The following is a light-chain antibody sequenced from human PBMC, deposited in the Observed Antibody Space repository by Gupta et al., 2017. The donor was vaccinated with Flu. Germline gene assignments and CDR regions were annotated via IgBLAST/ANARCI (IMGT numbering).Light chain of an antibody. CDR3: APWDDSLNGWV. J-gene: IGLJ3*02. CDR2: SNN. CDR1: SSNIGSNT. Sequence: RVTISCSGSSSNIGSNTVNWYQQLPGTAPKLLIYSNNQRPSGVPDRFSGSKSGTSASLAISGLQSEDEADYYCAPWDDSLNGWVFGGGTKLTVL. V-gene: IGLV1-44*01.